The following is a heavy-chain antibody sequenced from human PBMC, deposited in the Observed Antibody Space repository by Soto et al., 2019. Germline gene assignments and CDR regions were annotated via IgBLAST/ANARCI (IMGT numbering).Heavy chain of an antibody. Sequence: SVKVSCKASGGTFSSYAISWVRQAPGQGLEWMGGIIPIFGTANYAQKFQGRVTITADESTSTAYMELSSLRSEDTAVYYCARRPGDYGDPFDYWGQGTLVTVSS. CDR3: ARRPGDYGDPFDY. CDR2: IIPIFGTA. D-gene: IGHD4-17*01. J-gene: IGHJ4*02. V-gene: IGHV1-69*13. CDR1: GGTFSSYA.